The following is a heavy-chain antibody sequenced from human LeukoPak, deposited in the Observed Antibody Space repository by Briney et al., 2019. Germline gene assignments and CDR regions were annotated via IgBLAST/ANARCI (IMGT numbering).Heavy chain of an antibody. J-gene: IGHJ4*02. CDR3: ARGDDYRDSPFGY. CDR2: IKQDGSEK. V-gene: IGHV3-7*01. Sequence: PGGSLRLSCAASGFTFSSYWMSWVRQAPGKGLEWVANIKQDGSEKYYVDSVKGRFTISRDNAKNSLYLQMNSLRAEDTAVYYCARGDDYRDSPFGYWGQGTLVTVSS. CDR1: GFTFSSYW. D-gene: IGHD4-4*01.